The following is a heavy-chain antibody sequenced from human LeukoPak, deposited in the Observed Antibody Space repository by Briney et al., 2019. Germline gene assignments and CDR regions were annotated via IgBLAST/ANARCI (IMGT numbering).Heavy chain of an antibody. Sequence: SETLSLTCPVSGGSISSYYWSWIRQPAGKGLEWIGRVYTSGSTNYNPSLKSRVTMSVDTSKNQFSLKLSSVTAADTAVYYCARDLSRYAVAVSGGYYYYYYGMDVWGQGTTVTVSS. CDR1: GGSISSYY. V-gene: IGHV4-4*07. CDR2: VYTSGST. D-gene: IGHD6-19*01. CDR3: ARDLSRYAVAVSGGYYYYYYGMDV. J-gene: IGHJ6*02.